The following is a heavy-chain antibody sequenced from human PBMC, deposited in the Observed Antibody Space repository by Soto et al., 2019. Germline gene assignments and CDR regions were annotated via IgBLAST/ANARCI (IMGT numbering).Heavy chain of an antibody. CDR2: IKSNSDGGTA. J-gene: IGHJ4*02. CDR1: GFTFSNAW. D-gene: IGHD3-10*01. CDR3: TTVLRWFGELSKVDY. Sequence: EVQLVESGGGLIKPGESLRLSCAASGFTFSNAWMGWVRQAPGKGLEWLGRIKSNSDGGTADYAASVKGRFTISRDDSKNTLYLQMNSLTREDTAVYYCTTVLRWFGELSKVDYWGQGSLVTVSS. V-gene: IGHV3-15*01.